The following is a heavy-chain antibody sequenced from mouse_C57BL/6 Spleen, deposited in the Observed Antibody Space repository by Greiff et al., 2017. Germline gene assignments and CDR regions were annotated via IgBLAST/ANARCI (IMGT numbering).Heavy chain of an antibody. CDR3: ARPYPDYYAMDY. V-gene: IGHV5-9*01. CDR1: GFTFSSYT. D-gene: IGHD2-10*01. CDR2: ISGGGGNT. J-gene: IGHJ4*01. Sequence: EVKLMASGGGLVKPGGSLKLSCAASGFTFSSYTMSWVRQTPEKRLEWVATISGGGGNTYYPDSVKGRFTISRDNAKHTLYLQVSSLRSEDTALDYWARPYPDYYAMDYWGQGTSVTVSS.